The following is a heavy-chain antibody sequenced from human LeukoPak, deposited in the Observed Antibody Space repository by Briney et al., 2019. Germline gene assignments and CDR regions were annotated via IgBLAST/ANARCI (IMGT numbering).Heavy chain of an antibody. D-gene: IGHD3-10*01. V-gene: IGHV3-48*03. CDR1: GFTFSSYE. CDR3: ARESFTMVRGVITNWFDP. J-gene: IGHJ5*02. CDR2: ISSSGSTI. Sequence: GGSLRLSCAASGFTFSSYEMNWVRQAPGKGLEWVSYISSSGSTIYYADSVKGRFTISRDNAKNSLYLQMNSLRAEDTAVYYCARESFTMVRGVITNWFDPWGQGTLVTVSS.